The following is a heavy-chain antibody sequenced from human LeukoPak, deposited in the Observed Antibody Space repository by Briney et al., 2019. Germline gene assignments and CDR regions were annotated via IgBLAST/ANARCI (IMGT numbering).Heavy chain of an antibody. CDR3: AKEYSSGWYGAFDI. D-gene: IGHD6-19*01. J-gene: IGHJ3*02. CDR2: IRYDGSNK. CDR1: GFTFSSYG. Sequence: GGSLRLSCAASGFTFSSYGMHWVRQAPGKGLEWVAFIRYDGSNKYYADSVKGRFTISRDNSKNTLYLQMNSLRAEDTAVYYCAKEYSSGWYGAFDIWGLGTMVTVSS. V-gene: IGHV3-30*02.